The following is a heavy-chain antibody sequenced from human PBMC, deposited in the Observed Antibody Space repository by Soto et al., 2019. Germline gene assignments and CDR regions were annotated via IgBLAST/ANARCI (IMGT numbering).Heavy chain of an antibody. CDR1: GGSFSGYY. CDR2: INHSGST. CDR3: TVGGSDWYGGNYYYGMDV. J-gene: IGHJ6*02. D-gene: IGHD6-19*01. Sequence: QVQLQQWGAGLLKPSETLSLTCAVYGGSFSGYYWSWIRQPPGKGLEWIGEINHSGSTNYNPSLKSRVTISVDTSKNQFSLKLSSVTAADTAVYYCTVGGSDWYGGNYYYGMDVWGQGTTVTVSS. V-gene: IGHV4-34*01.